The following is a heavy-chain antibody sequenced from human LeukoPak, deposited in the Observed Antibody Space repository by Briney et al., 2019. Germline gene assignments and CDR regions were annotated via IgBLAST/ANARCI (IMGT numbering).Heavy chain of an antibody. D-gene: IGHD6-25*01. CDR3: ARELTVTRYSSGCGY. CDR2: INAGNGNT. Sequence: ASVKVSCKASGYTFTSYSMHWVRQAPGQRLEWMGWINAGNGNTKYSQKFQGRVTITRDTSASTAYMELSSLRSEDTAVYYCARELTVTRYSSGCGYWGQGTLVTVSS. J-gene: IGHJ4*02. CDR1: GYTFTSYS. V-gene: IGHV1-3*01.